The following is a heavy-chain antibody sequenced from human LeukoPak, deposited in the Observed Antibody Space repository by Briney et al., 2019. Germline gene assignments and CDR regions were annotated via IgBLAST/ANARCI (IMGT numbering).Heavy chain of an antibody. CDR1: GYTFTEYY. V-gene: IGHV1-2*02. Sequence: ASVRVSCKASGYTFTEYYMHWLRQAPGLVFEWMGSINPNSGDTYYSPEFQGRVTLTRDTSTKTAYMEMNSLKSDDTAVYYCVRDIAPIGSWWFDPWGQGTLIIVSS. D-gene: IGHD2-15*01. CDR3: VRDIAPIGSWWFDP. J-gene: IGHJ5*02. CDR2: INPNSGDT.